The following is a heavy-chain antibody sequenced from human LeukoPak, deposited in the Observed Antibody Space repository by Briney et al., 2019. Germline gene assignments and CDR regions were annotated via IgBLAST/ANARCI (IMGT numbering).Heavy chain of an antibody. CDR1: GFTFSSYG. Sequence: GGSLRLSCVASGFTFSSYGMSWVRQAPGKGLEWVSAISGSGGSTYYADSVRGRFTISRGTSKNMVFLQMNSLRVEDTAVYYCARGIDYWGRGTLVTVSS. V-gene: IGHV3-23*01. CDR2: ISGSGGST. J-gene: IGHJ4*02. CDR3: ARGIDY.